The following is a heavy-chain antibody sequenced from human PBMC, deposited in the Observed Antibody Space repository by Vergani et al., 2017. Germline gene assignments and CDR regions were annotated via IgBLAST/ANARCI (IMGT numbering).Heavy chain of an antibody. V-gene: IGHV3-21*01. D-gene: IGHD4-23*01. CDR2: ISSSSSYI. J-gene: IGHJ6*02. CDR3: ARDYDYGGNSWEYGMDV. CDR1: GFTFSSYS. Sequence: VQLVESGGGLVKPGGSLRLSCAASGFTFSSYSMNWVRQAPGKGLEWVSSISSSSSYIYYADSGKGPFTISRDNDKNSLYLQMNSLRAADTAVYSCARDYDYGGNSWEYGMDVWGQGTTVTVSS.